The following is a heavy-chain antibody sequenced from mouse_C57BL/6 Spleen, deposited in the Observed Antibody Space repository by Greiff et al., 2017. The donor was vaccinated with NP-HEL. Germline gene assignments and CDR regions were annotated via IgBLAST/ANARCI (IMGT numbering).Heavy chain of an antibody. CDR2: IYPGDGDT. D-gene: IGHD4-1*02. CDR1: GYAFSSYW. V-gene: IGHV1-80*01. CDR3: ARSSNSYFDY. J-gene: IGHJ2*01. Sequence: QVQLKESGAELVKPGASVKISCKASGYAFSSYWMNWVKQRPGKGLEWIGQIYPGDGDTNYNGKFKGKATLTADKSSSTAYMQLSSLTSEDSAVYFCARSSNSYFDYWGQGTTLTVSS.